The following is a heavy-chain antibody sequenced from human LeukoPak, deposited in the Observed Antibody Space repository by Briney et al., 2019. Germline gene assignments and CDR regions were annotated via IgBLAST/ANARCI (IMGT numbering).Heavy chain of an antibody. J-gene: IGHJ6*02. Sequence: GGSLRLSCAASGFTFSSYGMGWVRQAPGKGLEWVSTITASGGGTSYSDSVKGRFTISRDNSKDTLYVQMTSLRAEDTAVYYCARLRGPSSSSWYMDVWGQGTTVTVSS. CDR3: ARLRGPSSSSWYMDV. V-gene: IGHV3-23*01. CDR1: GFTFSSYG. CDR2: ITASGGGT. D-gene: IGHD6-13*01.